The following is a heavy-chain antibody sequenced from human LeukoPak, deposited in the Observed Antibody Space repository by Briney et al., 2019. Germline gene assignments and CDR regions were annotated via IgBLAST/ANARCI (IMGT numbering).Heavy chain of an antibody. D-gene: IGHD3-9*01. Sequence: GASVKVSCKASGYTFTSYDINWVRQATGQGLEWMGWMNPNSGNTGYAQKFQGRVTMTRNTSISTAYMELSSLRSEDTAVYYCARDPLRYFDWLPRWAPESNWFDPWGQGTLVTVSS. CDR3: ARDPLRYFDWLPRWAPESNWFDP. CDR2: MNPNSGNT. CDR1: GYTFTSYD. J-gene: IGHJ5*02. V-gene: IGHV1-8*01.